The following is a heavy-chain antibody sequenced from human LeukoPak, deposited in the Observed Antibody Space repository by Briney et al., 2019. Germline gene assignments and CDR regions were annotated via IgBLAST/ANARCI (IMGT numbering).Heavy chain of an antibody. CDR2: INHGGST. D-gene: IGHD5-12*01. J-gene: IGHJ4*02. V-gene: IGHV4-34*01. Sequence: SETLSLTCAVYGGSFSGDFWSWIRQSPGKGLEWIGEINHGGSTTYNPSLQSRVTMSVDTSTNQISLKMTSVTAADTAIYYCARHTWQSLPFDDWGQGTQVTISS. CDR3: ARHTWQSLPFDD. CDR1: GGSFSGDF.